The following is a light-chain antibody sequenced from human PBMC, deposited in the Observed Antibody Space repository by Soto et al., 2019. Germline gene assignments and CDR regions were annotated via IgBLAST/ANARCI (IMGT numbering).Light chain of an antibody. Sequence: QSVLTQPPSASGNPGQRVTISCSGSTSNVGTNTVNWYQQLPGTAPKLLIFNNNNRPSGVPARFSGSSSGTSASLAISGLQSEDEADYYCAAWDETLSGPVFGGGTKVTVL. V-gene: IGLV1-44*01. J-gene: IGLJ2*01. CDR1: TSNVGTNT. CDR3: AAWDETLSGPV. CDR2: NNN.